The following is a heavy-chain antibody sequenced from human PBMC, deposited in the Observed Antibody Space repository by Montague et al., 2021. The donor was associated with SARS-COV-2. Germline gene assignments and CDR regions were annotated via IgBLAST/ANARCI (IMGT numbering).Heavy chain of an antibody. J-gene: IGHJ5*02. CDR2: IYYSGST. CDR3: ARRSLGYCSGGSCYSAFDP. D-gene: IGHD2-15*01. CDR1: GGSISSYY. Sequence: SETLSLTCTVSGGSISSYYWSWIRQPPGKGLEWIGHIYYSGSTNYNPSLKSRVTISVDTSKNQFSLKLSSVTAADTAVYYCARRSLGYCSGGSCYSAFDPWGQGTLATVSS. V-gene: IGHV4-59*01.